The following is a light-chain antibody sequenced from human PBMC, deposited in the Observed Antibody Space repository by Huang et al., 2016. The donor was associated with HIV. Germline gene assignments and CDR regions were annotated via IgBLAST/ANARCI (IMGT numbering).Light chain of an antibody. CDR3: QLRSNWPPIS. Sequence: IVLRQSPATLSLSPGERATLSCRASQSITSNLAWYQQRPGQAPRLLIYDASNRATGIPVRFSGSGSGTDFTLTISSLEPEDFAVYFCQLRSNWPPISFGQGTQLDIK. CDR1: QSITSN. V-gene: IGKV3-11*01. J-gene: IGKJ5*01. CDR2: DAS.